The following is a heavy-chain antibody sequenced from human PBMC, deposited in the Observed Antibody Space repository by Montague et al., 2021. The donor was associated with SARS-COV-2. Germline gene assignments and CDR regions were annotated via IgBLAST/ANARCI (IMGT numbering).Heavy chain of an antibody. Sequence: SETLSLTCTVSGASISSRSYYWGWVRQPPGKGLEWIGFKYYSGSTYYNPTLKSRVTISVDTSKNRFSLKLSSVAAADTAVYYCATLPASNRIFGVVQGYYFDDWGQGTLVAVSS. CDR1: GASISSRSYY. J-gene: IGHJ4*02. CDR3: ATLPASNRIFGVVQGYYFDD. CDR2: KYYSGST. V-gene: IGHV4-39*01. D-gene: IGHD3-3*01.